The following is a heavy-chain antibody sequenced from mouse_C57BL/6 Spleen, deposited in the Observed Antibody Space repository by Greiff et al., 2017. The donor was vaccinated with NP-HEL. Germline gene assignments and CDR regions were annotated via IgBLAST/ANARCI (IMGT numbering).Heavy chain of an antibody. V-gene: IGHV1-22*01. J-gene: IGHJ4*01. Sequence: EVQLQQSGPELVKPGASVKMSCKASGYTFTDYNMHWVKQSHGKSLEWIGYINPNNGGTSYNQKFKGKATLTVNKSSSTAYMELRSLTSEDSAVYYCASPNYYGSSYDRYYAMDYWGQGTSVTVSS. CDR3: ASPNYYGSSYDRYYAMDY. CDR1: GYTFTDYN. D-gene: IGHD1-1*01. CDR2: INPNNGGT.